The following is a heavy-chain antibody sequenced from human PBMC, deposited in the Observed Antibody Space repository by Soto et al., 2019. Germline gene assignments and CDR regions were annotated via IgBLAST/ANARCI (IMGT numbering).Heavy chain of an antibody. V-gene: IGHV3-11*01. CDR1: GFTFSDYY. D-gene: IGHD3-9*01. CDR3: ARTHENYDILTGSWDY. Sequence: RGSLRLSCAASGFTFSDYYMSWIRQAPGKGLEWVSYISSSGSTIYYADSVKGRFTISRDNAKNSLYLQMNSLRAEDTAVYYCARTHENYDILTGSWDYWGQGTLVTVSS. CDR2: ISSSGSTI. J-gene: IGHJ4*02.